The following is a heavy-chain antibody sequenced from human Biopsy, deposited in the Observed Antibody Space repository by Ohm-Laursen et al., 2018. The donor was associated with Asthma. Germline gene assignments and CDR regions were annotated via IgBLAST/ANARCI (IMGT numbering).Heavy chain of an antibody. Sequence: SLRLSCSASGVNVTNNYMTWVRQAPGKGLEWVSIMYAGGSRFYADCVKGRFTISRDNSKNTLYLQMDSLRPEDTALYYCARAGDTNDYGPAFDIWGLGTMVTVSS. J-gene: IGHJ3*02. D-gene: IGHD4-17*01. CDR1: GVNVTNNY. CDR2: MYAGGSR. V-gene: IGHV3-53*01. CDR3: ARAGDTNDYGPAFDI.